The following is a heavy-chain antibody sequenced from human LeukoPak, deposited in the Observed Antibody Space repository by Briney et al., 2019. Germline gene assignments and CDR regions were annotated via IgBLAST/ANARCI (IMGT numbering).Heavy chain of an antibody. D-gene: IGHD6-19*01. CDR2: ISGSGGST. CDR1: GFTFSSYA. CDR3: AKEVKQWLVSGDAFAI. V-gene: IGHV3-23*01. Sequence: PGGSLRLSCAASGFTFSSYAMSWVRQAPGKGLEWVSAISGSGGSTYYADSVKGRFTISRDNSKNTLYLQMNSLRAEDTAVYYCAKEVKQWLVSGDAFAIWGQGTMVTVSS. J-gene: IGHJ3*02.